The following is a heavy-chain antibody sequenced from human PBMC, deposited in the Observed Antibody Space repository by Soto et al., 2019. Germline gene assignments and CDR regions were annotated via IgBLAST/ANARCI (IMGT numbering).Heavy chain of an antibody. CDR2: ISSSSSTI. V-gene: IGHV3-48*01. D-gene: IGHD3-16*01. CDR3: ARAKYYDDSSCGPDD. CDR1: GFTFSTYS. Sequence: GGSLRLSCAASGFTFSTYSMNWVRQAPGKGLEWVSYISSSSSTIFYTDSVKGRFTVSRDNAKNSLYLQMNSLRAEDTAVYYCARAKYYDDSSCGPDDWGQGTLVTVSS. J-gene: IGHJ4*02.